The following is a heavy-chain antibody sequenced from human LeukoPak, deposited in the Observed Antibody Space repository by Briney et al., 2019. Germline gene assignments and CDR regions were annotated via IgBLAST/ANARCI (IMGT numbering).Heavy chain of an antibody. Sequence: GGSLRLSCAASGFTFSSYWMHWVRQAPGKGLVWVSRINSDGSSTSYADSVKGRFTISRDNAKNTLYLQVNSLRAEDTALYFCARSDSGDVDYWGQGTLVTVSS. CDR2: INSDGSST. CDR1: GFTFSSYW. D-gene: IGHD3-10*01. V-gene: IGHV3-74*01. J-gene: IGHJ4*02. CDR3: ARSDSGDVDY.